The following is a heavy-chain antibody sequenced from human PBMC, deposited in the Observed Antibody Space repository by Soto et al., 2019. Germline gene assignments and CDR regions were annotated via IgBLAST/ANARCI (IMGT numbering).Heavy chain of an antibody. D-gene: IGHD3-3*01. CDR1: GGSFNGYY. CDR3: ATRITVFGLLIPPLDP. J-gene: IGHJ5*02. V-gene: IGHV4-34*01. CDR2: INHTGGT. Sequence: SGTLSLTCAVYGGSFNGYYWNWIRQPPGKGLEWIGEINHTGGTHYNPSLKSRVTMSVDTSKNQFSLRLSSVTAADTAIYYCATRITVFGLLIPPLDPWGQGPQVTVSS.